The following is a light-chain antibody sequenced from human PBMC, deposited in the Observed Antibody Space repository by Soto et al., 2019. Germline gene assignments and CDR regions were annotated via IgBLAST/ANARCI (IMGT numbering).Light chain of an antibody. CDR1: HTISSSY. V-gene: IGKV3-20*01. Sequence: EIVLTQSPGTLSLSPGERATLSCRASHTISSSYLAWFQQKPGQAPRLLMYGVSTRATGMPDRFSGSGSGTEFTLIISSLQSEDFAVYYCQQYSDWPLTFGGGTKVDI. CDR3: QQYSDWPLT. CDR2: GVS. J-gene: IGKJ4*01.